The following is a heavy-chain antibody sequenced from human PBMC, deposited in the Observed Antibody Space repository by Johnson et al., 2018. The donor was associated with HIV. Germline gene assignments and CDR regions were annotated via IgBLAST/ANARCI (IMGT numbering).Heavy chain of an antibody. J-gene: IGHJ3*02. CDR3: ARGGYYDSKPYDAFDI. D-gene: IGHD3-22*01. Sequence: QVQLVESGGGVVQPGRSLRLSCAASGFTFRSYGMHWVRQAPGKGLEWVAVISYDGSNKYYADSVKGRFTISRDNSKNTLYLQMNSLRAEDTAVYYCARGGYYDSKPYDAFDIWGQGTMVTVSS. CDR2: ISYDGSNK. V-gene: IGHV3-30*03. CDR1: GFTFRSYG.